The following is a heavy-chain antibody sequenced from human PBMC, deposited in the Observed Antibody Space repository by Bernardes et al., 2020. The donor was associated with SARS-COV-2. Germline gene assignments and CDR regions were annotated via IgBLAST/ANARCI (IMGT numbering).Heavy chain of an antibody. J-gene: IGHJ4*02. V-gene: IGHV5-51*01. CDR3: ARYTNPDYSKAHYFDY. Sequence: GESLKISCKGSGYDFTSYWIGWVRQMPGKGLEWMAIIHPGDSDTRYSPSFQGQVTMSADKSITTAYLQWSSLKASDTAIYYCARYTNPDYSKAHYFDYWGQGTPVTVSS. D-gene: IGHD4-4*01. CDR2: IHPGDSDT. CDR1: GYDFTSYW.